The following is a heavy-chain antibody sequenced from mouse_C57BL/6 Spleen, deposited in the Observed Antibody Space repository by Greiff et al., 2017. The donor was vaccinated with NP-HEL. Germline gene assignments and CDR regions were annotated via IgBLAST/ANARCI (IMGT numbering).Heavy chain of an antibody. J-gene: IGHJ1*03. Sequence: QVQLQQPGAELVKPGASVKLSCKASGYTFTSYWMQWVKQRPGQGLEWIGEIDPSDSYTNYNQKFKGKATLTVDTSSSTAYMQLSSLTSEDSAVYYCARRDSNYGGYFDVWGTGTTVTVSS. D-gene: IGHD2-5*01. CDR2: IDPSDSYT. V-gene: IGHV1-50*01. CDR3: ARRDSNYGGYFDV. CDR1: GYTFTSYW.